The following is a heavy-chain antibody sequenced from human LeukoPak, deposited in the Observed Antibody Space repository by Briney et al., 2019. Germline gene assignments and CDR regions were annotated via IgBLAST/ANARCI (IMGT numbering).Heavy chain of an antibody. Sequence: ASVKVSCKASGYTFTGYYMHWVRQAPGQGLEWMGGIIPIFGTANYAQKFQGRVTITADESTSTAYMELSSLRSEDTAVYYCARGSRRIRYFDWALDYWGQGTLVTVSS. CDR3: ARGSRRIRYFDWALDY. CDR2: IIPIFGTA. J-gene: IGHJ4*02. V-gene: IGHV1-69*13. CDR1: GYTFTGYY. D-gene: IGHD3-9*01.